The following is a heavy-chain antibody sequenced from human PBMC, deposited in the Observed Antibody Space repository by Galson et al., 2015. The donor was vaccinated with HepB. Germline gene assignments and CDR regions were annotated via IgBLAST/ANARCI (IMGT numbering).Heavy chain of an antibody. Sequence: SVKVSCKASGYTFTSYAMHWVRQAPGQRLEWMGWINAGNGNTKYSQKFQGRVTITRDTSASTAYMELSSLRSEDTAVYYCASVGITIFGVVTGTFDYWGQGTLVTVSS. V-gene: IGHV1-3*01. CDR1: GYTFTSYA. J-gene: IGHJ4*02. D-gene: IGHD3-3*01. CDR2: INAGNGNT. CDR3: ASVGITIFGVVTGTFDY.